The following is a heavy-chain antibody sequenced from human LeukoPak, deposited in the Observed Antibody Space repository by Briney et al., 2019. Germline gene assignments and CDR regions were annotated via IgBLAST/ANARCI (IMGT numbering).Heavy chain of an antibody. CDR1: GFSFSSSG. CDR2: IWYDGSNK. D-gene: IGHD3-22*01. Sequence: GRSLRLSCAASGFSFSSSGMHWVRQAPGKGLEWVAVIWYDGSNKYYADSVKGRFTISRDNFKNTLYLQMNSLRAEDTAVYYCARGVYDSSGSYFDYWGQGTLVTVSS. CDR3: ARGVYDSSGSYFDY. J-gene: IGHJ4*02. V-gene: IGHV3-33*01.